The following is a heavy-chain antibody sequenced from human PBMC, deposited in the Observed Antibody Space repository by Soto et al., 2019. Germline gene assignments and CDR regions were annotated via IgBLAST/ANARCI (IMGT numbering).Heavy chain of an antibody. J-gene: IGHJ4*02. V-gene: IGHV3-21*01. Sequence: EVQLVESGGGLVKPGGSLRLSCAASGFTFSSYTMNWVRQAPGKGLEWVSSISSSSSYIYYADSMKGRFTSSRDNAKNSLYLQMNSLRAEDTAVYYCASLSRFYADYWGQGTLVTVSS. D-gene: IGHD3-10*01. CDR2: ISSSSSYI. CDR3: ASLSRFYADY. CDR1: GFTFSSYT.